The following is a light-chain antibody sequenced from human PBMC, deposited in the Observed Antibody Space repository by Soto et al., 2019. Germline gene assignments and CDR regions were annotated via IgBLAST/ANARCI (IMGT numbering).Light chain of an antibody. J-gene: IGLJ1*01. CDR3: GSYTSSDTPDV. CDR1: TSDVGGYKY. V-gene: IGLV2-14*01. CDR2: VVS. Sequence: QSALTQPASVSGSPGQSITISCTGTTSDVGGYKYVSWYQQHPDKAPKLMIYVVSNRPSGVSNRFSGSKSGNTASLTISGLQAEDEAVYYCGSYTSSDTPDVFGTGTQLTVL.